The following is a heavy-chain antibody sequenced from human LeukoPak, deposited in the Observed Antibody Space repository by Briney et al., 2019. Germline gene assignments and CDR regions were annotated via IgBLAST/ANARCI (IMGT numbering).Heavy chain of an antibody. V-gene: IGHV1-18*01. CDR2: ISAYNGNT. D-gene: IGHD3-3*01. CDR1: GYTFTSYG. CDR3: ARERFLEWLPTANAAFDI. Sequence: ASVKVSCKASGYTFTSYGISWVRQAPGQGREWMGWISAYNGNTNYAQKLQGRVTMTTDTSTSTAYMALRSLRSDDTAVYYCARERFLEWLPTANAAFDIWGQGPMVTVSS. J-gene: IGHJ3*02.